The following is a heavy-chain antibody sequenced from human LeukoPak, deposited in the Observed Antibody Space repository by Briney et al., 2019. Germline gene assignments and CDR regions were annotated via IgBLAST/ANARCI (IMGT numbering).Heavy chain of an antibody. CDR1: GFTVSSNY. CDR2: IWYDGSNK. J-gene: IGHJ3*02. Sequence: GGSLRLSCAASGFTVSSNYMSGFRRAQGKGRGWVAVIWYDGSNKYYADSVKGRFTISRDNSKNTLYLQMNSLRAEDTAVYYCARARYNWNDFDAFDIWGQGTMVTVSS. CDR3: ARARYNWNDFDAFDI. V-gene: IGHV3-33*08. D-gene: IGHD1-1*01.